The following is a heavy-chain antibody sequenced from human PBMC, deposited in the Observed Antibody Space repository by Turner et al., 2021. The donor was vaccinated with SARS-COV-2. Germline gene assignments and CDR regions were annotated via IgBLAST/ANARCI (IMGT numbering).Heavy chain of an antibody. CDR1: VYTLTTYD. CDR2: MNPNSGHT. V-gene: IGHV1-8*03. D-gene: IGHD4-4*01. J-gene: IGHJ3*02. Sequence: QVQLVQSGAEVKTPGASVKVSCKASVYTLTTYDINWVRQAAGQGLEWMRWMNPNSGHTAYAQKFQGRVTITRKTSISTVYMELSSLRSDDTAVYYCAGRDSNGYVGAFDMWGQGTMVTVSS. CDR3: AGRDSNGYVGAFDM.